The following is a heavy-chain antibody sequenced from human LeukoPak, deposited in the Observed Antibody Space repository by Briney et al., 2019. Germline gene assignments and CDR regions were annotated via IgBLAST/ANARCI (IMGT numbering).Heavy chain of an antibody. Sequence: ASGKVSCKASGYTFTCYYMHWVRQAAGQGLEWMGWINPNSGGTNYAQKFQGRVTMTRDTSISTAYMELSRLRSDDMAVYYCAREPSGWYSCDYWGQGTLVTVSS. CDR2: INPNSGGT. J-gene: IGHJ4*02. CDR1: GYTFTCYY. CDR3: AREPSGWYSCDY. D-gene: IGHD6-19*01. V-gene: IGHV1-2*02.